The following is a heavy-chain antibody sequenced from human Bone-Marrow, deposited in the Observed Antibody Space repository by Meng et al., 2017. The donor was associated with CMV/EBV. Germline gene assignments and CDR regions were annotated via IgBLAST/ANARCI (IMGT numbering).Heavy chain of an antibody. CDR3: ARDPRFLGATNYYYYYGMDV. D-gene: IGHD3-3*01. V-gene: IGHV4-39*07. J-gene: IGHJ6*02. Sequence: SETLSLTCTVSGGSISSSFYYWGWIRQPPGKGLEWIGSIYYSGSTYYNPSLKSRVTISVDTSKNQFSLKLSSVTAADTAVYYCARDPRFLGATNYYYYYGMDVWGQGTTVTVSS. CDR1: GGSISSSFYY. CDR2: IYYSGST.